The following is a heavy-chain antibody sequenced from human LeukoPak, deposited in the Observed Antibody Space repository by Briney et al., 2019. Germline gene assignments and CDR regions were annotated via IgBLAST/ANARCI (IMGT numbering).Heavy chain of an antibody. Sequence: GASVKVSCKASGYTFTSYGISWVRQAPGQGLEWMGWISAYNGNTNYAQKLQGRVTMTTDTSTSTAYMELRSLRSDDTAVYYCARIMSTVPYDAFDIWGQGTMVTVSS. CDR1: GYTFTSYG. V-gene: IGHV1-18*01. CDR2: ISAYNGNT. D-gene: IGHD3-16*01. CDR3: ARIMSTVPYDAFDI. J-gene: IGHJ3*02.